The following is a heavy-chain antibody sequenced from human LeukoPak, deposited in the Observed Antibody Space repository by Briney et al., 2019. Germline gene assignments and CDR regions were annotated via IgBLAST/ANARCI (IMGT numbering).Heavy chain of an antibody. CDR1: GGSISSYY. V-gene: IGHV4-59*01. CDR2: IYYSGST. D-gene: IGHD5-12*01. Sequence: SETLSLTCTVTGGSISSYYWSWIRQPPGKGLEWIGYIYYSGSTNYNPSLKSRVTISVDTSKNQFSLKLRSVTAADTAVYYCARVSGYDWESFYDYWGQGTLVTVSS. CDR3: ARVSGYDWESFYDY. J-gene: IGHJ4*02.